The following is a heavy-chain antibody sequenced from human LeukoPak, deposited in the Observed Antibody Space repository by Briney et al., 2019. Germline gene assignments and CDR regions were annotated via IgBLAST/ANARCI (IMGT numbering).Heavy chain of an antibody. D-gene: IGHD2-2*01. Sequence: ASVKVSCKASGGTFSSYAISWVRQAPGQGLEWMGGIIPIFGTANYAQKFQGRVTITADESTSTAYMELSSLRSEDTAVYYCARNWVYCSSTSCYARNYYYYMDVWGKGTTVTVSS. V-gene: IGHV1-69*01. CDR1: GGTFSSYA. CDR2: IIPIFGTA. CDR3: ARNWVYCSSTSCYARNYYYYMDV. J-gene: IGHJ6*03.